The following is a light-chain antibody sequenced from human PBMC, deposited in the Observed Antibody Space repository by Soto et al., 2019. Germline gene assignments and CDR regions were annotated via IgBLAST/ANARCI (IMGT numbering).Light chain of an antibody. CDR2: DVS. CDR1: SSDVGGSNY. J-gene: IGLJ2*01. Sequence: QSALTQPASVSGSPGQSITISCTGTSSDVGGSNYVSWYQQHPGKAPKLMIYDVSNRPSGVYNRFSGSKSGNTASLTISGLKAEDEADYYCSSYTSSSTPVFGGGTKVTVL. V-gene: IGLV2-14*01. CDR3: SSYTSSSTPV.